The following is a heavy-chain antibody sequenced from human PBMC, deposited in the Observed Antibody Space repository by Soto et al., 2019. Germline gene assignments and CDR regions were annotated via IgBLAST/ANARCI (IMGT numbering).Heavy chain of an antibody. CDR1: GFTFSSYS. J-gene: IGHJ4*02. V-gene: IGHV3-21*01. CDR3: ARDSAVGYCSGGSCYNLFDY. Sequence: PGGSLRLSCAASGFTFSSYSMNWVRQAPGKGLEWVSSISSSSSYIYYADSVKGRFTISRDNAKNSLYLQMNSLRAEDTAVYYCARDSAVGYCSGGSCYNLFDYWGQGTLVTVSS. D-gene: IGHD2-15*01. CDR2: ISSSSSYI.